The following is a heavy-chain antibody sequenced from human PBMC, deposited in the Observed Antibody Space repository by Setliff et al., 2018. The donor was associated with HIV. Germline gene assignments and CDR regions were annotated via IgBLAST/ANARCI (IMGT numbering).Heavy chain of an antibody. CDR3: ATLDPSGGNFLAY. J-gene: IGHJ4*02. CDR2: IHASGKA. D-gene: IGHD2-21*02. CDR1: GDTDFY. V-gene: IGHV4-4*09. Sequence: SETLSLTCTVSGDTDFYWSWIRQSPGKGLERIGYIHASGKANYNPSLKSRVTISLDTSKMQFSLRLTSVTAADTAVYYCATLDPSGGNFLAYWGQGTLVTVSS.